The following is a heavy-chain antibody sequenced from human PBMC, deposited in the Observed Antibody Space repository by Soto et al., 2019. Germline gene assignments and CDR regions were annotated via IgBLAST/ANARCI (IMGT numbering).Heavy chain of an antibody. CDR2: ISGSGTST. CDR3: ARHGSGTFYDRSDY. Sequence: PGGSLRLSCAASGFTLSSYATSWVRQAPGKGLEWVSSIRVSAISGSGTSTYYAESVKGRFTVSRDNSKNTLYLQMNSLRAEDTAVYYCARHGSGTFYDRSDYWGQGTLVTVSS. V-gene: IGHV3-23*01. CDR1: GFTLSSYA. D-gene: IGHD3-10*01. J-gene: IGHJ4*02.